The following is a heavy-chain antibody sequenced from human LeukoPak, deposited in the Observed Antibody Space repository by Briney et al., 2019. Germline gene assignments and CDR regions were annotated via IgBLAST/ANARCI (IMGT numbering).Heavy chain of an antibody. CDR2: TSYDETHK. Sequence: TSYDETHKYYADSVKGRFTISRDNSKNTLYLQMNSLRAEDTAVYYCARDPIDGLPDYFDYWGQGTLVTVSS. CDR3: ARDPIDGLPDYFDY. D-gene: IGHD2/OR15-2a*01. J-gene: IGHJ4*02. V-gene: IGHV3-30-3*01.